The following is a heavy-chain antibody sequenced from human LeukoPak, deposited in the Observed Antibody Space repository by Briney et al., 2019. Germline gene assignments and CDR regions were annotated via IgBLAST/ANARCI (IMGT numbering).Heavy chain of an antibody. CDR1: GFTFSSYA. V-gene: IGHV3-23*01. Sequence: AGGPLRLSCAASGFTFSSYAMSWVRQAPGRGREWVSAISGSGGSTYYADSVKGRFTISRNNSKNTLYLQMNSLRAEDTAVYYCARAYDAFYIWGQGTMVTVSS. CDR2: ISGSGGST. CDR3: ARAYDAFYI. J-gene: IGHJ3*02.